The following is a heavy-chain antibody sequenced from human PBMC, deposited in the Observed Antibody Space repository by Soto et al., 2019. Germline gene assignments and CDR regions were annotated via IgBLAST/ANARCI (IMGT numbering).Heavy chain of an antibody. CDR3: ARGGGSRSSSRMDV. CDR1: GGSISSSSYY. CDR2: INHSGST. V-gene: IGHV4-39*07. Sequence: SETLSLTCTVSGGSISSSSYYWGWIRQPPGKGLEWIGEINHSGSTNYNPSLKSRVTISVDTSKNQFSLKLSSVTAADTAVYYCARGGGSRSSSRMDVWGKGTTVTVSS. J-gene: IGHJ6*04. D-gene: IGHD6-13*01.